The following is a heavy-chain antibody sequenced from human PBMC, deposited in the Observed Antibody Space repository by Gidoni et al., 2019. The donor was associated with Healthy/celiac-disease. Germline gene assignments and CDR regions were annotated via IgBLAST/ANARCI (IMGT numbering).Heavy chain of an antibody. CDR3: AKGPYYYDSSGYVDY. CDR1: GFTFSSYA. J-gene: IGHJ4*02. D-gene: IGHD3-22*01. Sequence: EVQLLESGGGLVQPGGSLRLSCAASGFTFSSYAMSWVRQAPGKGLEWVSAISGSGGSTYYADAVKGRFTISRDNSKNTLYLQMNSLRAEDTAVYYCAKGPYYYDSSGYVDYWGQGTLVTVSS. CDR2: ISGSGGST. V-gene: IGHV3-23*01.